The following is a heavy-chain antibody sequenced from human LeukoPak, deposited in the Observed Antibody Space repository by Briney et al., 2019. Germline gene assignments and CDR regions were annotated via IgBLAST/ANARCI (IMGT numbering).Heavy chain of an antibody. Sequence: PGGSLRLSCAASGFTFSSYTMTWVRQAPGKGLERVSAIVGSGGSTFYADSVKGRFTISRDNSKNTLFLQMNSLRAEDTAVYYCAKELYTGSYFTSDYWGQGTLVTVSS. J-gene: IGHJ4*02. D-gene: IGHD1-26*01. CDR2: IVGSGGST. CDR1: GFTFSSYT. CDR3: AKELYTGSYFTSDY. V-gene: IGHV3-23*01.